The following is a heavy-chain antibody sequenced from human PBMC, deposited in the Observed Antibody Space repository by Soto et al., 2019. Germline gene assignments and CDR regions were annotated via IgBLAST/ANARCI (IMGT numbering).Heavy chain of an antibody. D-gene: IGHD3-10*01. CDR3: ARDRDTYYGSGSYYNKRDGMDV. CDR2: IKPNSGGT. V-gene: IGHV1-2*04. J-gene: IGHJ6*02. CDR1: GYTFTGYY. Sequence: ASVKVSCKASGYTFTGYYMHWVRQAPGQGLEWMGWIKPNSGGTNYAQKFQGWVTMTRDTSISTAYMELSRLRSDDTAVYYCARDRDTYYGSGSYYNKRDGMDVWGQGTTVTVSS.